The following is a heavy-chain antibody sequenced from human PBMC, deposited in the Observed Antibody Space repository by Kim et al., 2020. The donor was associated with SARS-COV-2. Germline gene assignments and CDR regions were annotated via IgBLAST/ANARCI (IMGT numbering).Heavy chain of an antibody. J-gene: IGHJ5*02. Sequence: GGSLRLSCEDSGFTFSNYWMNWVRQGPGKGLVWVSRINSDGGDTHYADSVKGRFTISRDNAENTLHLQLNSLGVEDTAIYYCARGTFQQGFDPWGQGTLVTVSS. CDR3: ARGTFQQGFDP. V-gene: IGHV3-74*01. CDR1: GFTFSNYW. CDR2: INSDGGDT.